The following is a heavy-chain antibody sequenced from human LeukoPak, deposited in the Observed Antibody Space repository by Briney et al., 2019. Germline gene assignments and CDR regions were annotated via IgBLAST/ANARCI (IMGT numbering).Heavy chain of an antibody. CDR1: RYSFDSYA. J-gene: IGHJ4*02. D-gene: IGHD6-13*01. CDR3: AKRYGDSTGWFFDF. CDR2: INGGGDIT. V-gene: IGHV3-23*01. Sequence: GGSLRLSCEGSRYSFDSYAMTWVRQAPGKGLEWVSSINGGGDITYYAGSVKGRFTVSRDNSKNTLFLQMNSLGAEDTAVFYCAKRYGDSTGWFFDFWGQGSLVTVSS.